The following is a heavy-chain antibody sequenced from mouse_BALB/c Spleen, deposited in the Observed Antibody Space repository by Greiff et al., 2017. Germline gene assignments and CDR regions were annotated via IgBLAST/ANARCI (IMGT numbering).Heavy chain of an antibody. D-gene: IGHD1-2*01. CDR2: INSNGGST. CDR3: AREAYYGYPFAY. CDR1: GFTFSSYG. J-gene: IGHJ3*01. Sequence: DVMLVESGGGLVQPGGSLKLSCAASGFTFSSYGMSWVRQTPDKRLELVATINSNGGSTYYPDSVKGRFTISRDNAKNTLYLQMSSLKSEDTAMYYCAREAYYGYPFAYWGQGTLVTVSA. V-gene: IGHV5-6-3*01.